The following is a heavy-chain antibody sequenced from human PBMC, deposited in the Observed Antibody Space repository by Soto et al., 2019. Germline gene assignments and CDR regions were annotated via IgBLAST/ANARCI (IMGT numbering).Heavy chain of an antibody. Sequence: GGSLRLSCAASGFTFSSYSMNWVRQAPGKGLEWVSSISSSSSYIYYADSVKGRFTISRDNAKNPLYLQMNSLRAEDTAVYYCARDTRADSSSWYGVYYYYYYGMDVWGQGTTVTVSS. CDR1: GFTFSSYS. CDR2: ISSSSSYI. J-gene: IGHJ6*02. D-gene: IGHD6-13*01. CDR3: ARDTRADSSSWYGVYYYYYYGMDV. V-gene: IGHV3-21*01.